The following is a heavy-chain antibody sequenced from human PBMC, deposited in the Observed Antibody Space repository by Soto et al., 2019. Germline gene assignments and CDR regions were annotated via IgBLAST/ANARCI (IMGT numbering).Heavy chain of an antibody. J-gene: IGHJ6*02. D-gene: IGHD3-22*01. Sequence: QVTLKESGPVVVKPTETLTLTCAVSGFSLSNGRLGVSWIRQPPGKALEWLAHIFSNDEKSDITSLKSRLTISKDATNSQVVLIMTNMDPVDTATYYCARVVRGEEDYFDSTAYSSAYHGLDVWGQGTTVTVSS. CDR1: GFSLSNGRLG. V-gene: IGHV2-26*01. CDR3: ARVVRGEEDYFDSTAYSSAYHGLDV. CDR2: IFSNDEK.